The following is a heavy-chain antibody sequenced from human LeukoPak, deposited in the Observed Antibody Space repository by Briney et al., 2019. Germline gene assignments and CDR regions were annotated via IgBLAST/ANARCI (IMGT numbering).Heavy chain of an antibody. Sequence: SETLSLTCTVSGVPINNRTYYWGWIRQPPGKGLEWIGSMYYSGSTYYNPSLKSRVTISLDTSKNQFFLRMSSVTAADTAVYYCARLVAATFYYYYYYYMDVWGKGTTVTISS. D-gene: IGHD2-15*01. CDR2: MYYSGST. V-gene: IGHV4-39*07. J-gene: IGHJ6*03. CDR1: GVPINNRTYY. CDR3: ARLVAATFYYYYYYYMDV.